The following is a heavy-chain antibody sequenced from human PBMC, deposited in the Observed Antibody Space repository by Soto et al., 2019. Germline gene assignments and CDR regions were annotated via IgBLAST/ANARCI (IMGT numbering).Heavy chain of an antibody. CDR3: AKGVVVVVDYFDY. CDR2: ISGSGGSS. CDR1: GFTFSSYA. J-gene: IGHJ4*02. V-gene: IGHV3-23*01. Sequence: EVQLLESGGGLVQPGGSLRLSCAASGFTFSSYAMSWVRQAPGKGLEWVSAISGSGGSSYYADSVKGRFTISRDNSKNTLYLQMNSLRAEDTAVYYCAKGVVVVVDYFDYWGQGTLVTVSS. D-gene: IGHD2-15*01.